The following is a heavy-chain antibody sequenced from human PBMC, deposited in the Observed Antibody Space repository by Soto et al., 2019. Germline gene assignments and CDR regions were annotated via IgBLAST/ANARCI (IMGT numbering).Heavy chain of an antibody. V-gene: IGHV3-30*18. CDR1: GFTFSSYG. Sequence: GGSLRLSCAASGFTFSSYGMHWVRQAPGKGLEWVAVISYDGSNKYYADSVKGRFTISRDNSKNTLYLQMNSLRAEDTAVYYSAKTQRLYEIFVAGTADYWGQGTLVTVSS. CDR3: AKTQRLYEIFVAGTADY. CDR2: ISYDGSNK. J-gene: IGHJ4*02. D-gene: IGHD6-19*01.